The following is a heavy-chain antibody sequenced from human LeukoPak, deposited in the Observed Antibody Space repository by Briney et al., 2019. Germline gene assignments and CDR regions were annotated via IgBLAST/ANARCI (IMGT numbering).Heavy chain of an antibody. Sequence: GGSLRLSCAASEVTFRSYNMNWVRHAPGKGLEWVSSISSSSSYIYYADSVKGRFTISRDNAKNSLYLQMNSLRAEDTAVYYCAREIFWSGYYSNLHFDYWGQGTLVTVSS. CDR3: AREIFWSGYYSNLHFDY. D-gene: IGHD3-3*01. CDR1: EVTFRSYN. J-gene: IGHJ4*02. CDR2: ISSSSSYI. V-gene: IGHV3-21*01.